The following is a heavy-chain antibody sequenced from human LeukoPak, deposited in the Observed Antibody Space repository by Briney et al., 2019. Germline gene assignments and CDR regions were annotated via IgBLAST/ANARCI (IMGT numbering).Heavy chain of an antibody. D-gene: IGHD6-13*01. J-gene: IGHJ6*03. Sequence: PSETLSLTCSVFGGSISGSYWTWIRQPPGKGLEWIGQIYYKGNADFNPSLRSRVSLSVDTLKNQFSLKLTSMTAAGTAVYYCAREDGSSWKYYYYYMDVWGKGTTVTVSS. CDR3: AREDGSSWKYYYYYMDV. CDR1: GGSISGSY. CDR2: IYYKGNA. V-gene: IGHV4-59*01.